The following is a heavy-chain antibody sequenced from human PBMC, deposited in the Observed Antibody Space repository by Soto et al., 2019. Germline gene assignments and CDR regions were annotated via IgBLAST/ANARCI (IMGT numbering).Heavy chain of an antibody. D-gene: IGHD2-8*01. CDR3: AKNGQPPYYYYGLDV. CDR1: GYTFTRYG. J-gene: IGHJ6*02. CDR2: ISGYNGDT. V-gene: IGHV1-18*01. Sequence: QGHLVQSGAEVKKPGASVKVSCKASGYTFTRYGISWVRQAPGQGLEWMGWISGYNGDTNYAQNLQDRVTMTIDTSTNTAYMELRSLTSDDTAVYYCAKNGQPPYYYYGLDVWGQGTTATVSS.